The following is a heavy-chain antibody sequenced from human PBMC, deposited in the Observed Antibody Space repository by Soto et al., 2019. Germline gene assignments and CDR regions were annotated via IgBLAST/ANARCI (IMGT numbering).Heavy chain of an antibody. CDR1: GGAISSSSYY. D-gene: IGHD3-10*01. Sequence: ETLSLTCTVSGGAISSSSYYWGWIRQPTGKGLEWIGSIYYSGSTYYNPSLKSRVTISVDTSKNQFSLKLSSVTAADTAVYYCARRTRVGITMVRGPPGHFDYWGQGTLVTVSS. V-gene: IGHV4-39*01. J-gene: IGHJ4*02. CDR2: IYYSGST. CDR3: ARRTRVGITMVRGPPGHFDY.